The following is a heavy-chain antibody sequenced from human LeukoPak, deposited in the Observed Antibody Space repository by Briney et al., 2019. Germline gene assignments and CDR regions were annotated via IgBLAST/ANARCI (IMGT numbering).Heavy chain of an antibody. CDR3: ARASGVPRYYYYMDV. CDR1: GYTFTGYY. V-gene: IGHV1-2*02. J-gene: IGHJ6*03. Sequence: ASVKVSCKASGYTFTGYYMHWVRQAPGQGLEWMGWINPNSGGTNYAQNVQGRVTMTRDTSISTAYMELSRLRSDDTAVHYCARASGVPRYYYYMDVWGKGTTVTVSS. CDR2: INPNSGGT. D-gene: IGHD3-3*01.